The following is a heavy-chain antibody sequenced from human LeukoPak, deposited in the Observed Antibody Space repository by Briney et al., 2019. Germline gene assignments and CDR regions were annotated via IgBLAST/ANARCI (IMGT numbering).Heavy chain of an antibody. CDR1: GYSISSGYY. CDR2: IYHSGST. V-gene: IGHV4-38-2*02. D-gene: IGHD3-10*01. J-gene: IGHJ5*02. CDR3: ARSLLLLYVVFDP. Sequence: SETLSLTCTVSGYSISSGYYWGWIRQPPGKGLEWIGSIYHSGSTYYNPSLKSRVTISVDTSKNQFSLKLSSVTAADTAVYYCARSLLLLYVVFDPWGQGILVTVSS.